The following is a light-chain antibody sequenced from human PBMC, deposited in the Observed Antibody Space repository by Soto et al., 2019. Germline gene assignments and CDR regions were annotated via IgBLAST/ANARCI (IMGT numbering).Light chain of an antibody. J-gene: IGKJ1*01. CDR1: QSVITN. CDR3: QPHNNWPRT. V-gene: IGKV3-15*01. Sequence: EILMTQYRATMCGAAGERCTRWWLDSQSVITNLAWYQQKPGQADRLLIYGAYTRATGITDRFSGSGSGTESTLTISRLQPADSAVYYCQPHNNWPRTVGQGTQVEIK. CDR2: GAY.